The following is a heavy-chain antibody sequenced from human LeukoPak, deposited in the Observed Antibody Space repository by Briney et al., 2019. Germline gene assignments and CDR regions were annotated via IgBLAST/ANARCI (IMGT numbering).Heavy chain of an antibody. V-gene: IGHV3-9*01. CDR2: ISWNSHTI. J-gene: IGHJ4*02. CDR3: VKSEGSGSYYPQDY. CDR1: GFTFDDYA. Sequence: PGGSLRLSCAASGFTFDDYAMHWARQAPGKGLEWVSGISWNSHTIGYADSVKGRFTISRDNAKNSLYLQMNSLRAEDTALYYCVKSEGSGSYYPQDYWGQGTLVTVSS. D-gene: IGHD3-10*01.